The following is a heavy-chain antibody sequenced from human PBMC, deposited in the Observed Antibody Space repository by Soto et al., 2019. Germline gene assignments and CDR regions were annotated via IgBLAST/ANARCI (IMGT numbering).Heavy chain of an antibody. D-gene: IGHD6-13*01. CDR1: GGSISSSSYY. CDR3: AGPCKGSSTRGFDP. V-gene: IGHV4-39*01. J-gene: IGHJ5*02. CDR2: IYYSGNT. Sequence: ASETLSLTCTVSGGSISSSSYYWGWIRQPSGMGLERIGSIYYSGNTYYNLYLNSRLSISVDTSKNQFSLKLTSVTAADTAVYYCAGPCKGSSTRGFDPWGQEALLTASS.